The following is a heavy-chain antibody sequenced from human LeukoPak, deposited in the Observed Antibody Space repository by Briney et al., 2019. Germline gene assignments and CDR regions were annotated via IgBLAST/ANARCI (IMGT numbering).Heavy chain of an antibody. CDR1: GFTFSSYS. CDR3: ARKVPSAQSDF. J-gene: IGHJ4*02. V-gene: IGHV3-21*01. Sequence: PGGFLRLSCAVSGFTFSSYSMNWVRQAPGKGLEWVSAISGNSFWIYYADSVKGRFTISRDNAKNSLYLQMDSLRADDTAVYYCARKVPSAQSDFWGQGTLVTVSS. CDR2: ISGNSFWI.